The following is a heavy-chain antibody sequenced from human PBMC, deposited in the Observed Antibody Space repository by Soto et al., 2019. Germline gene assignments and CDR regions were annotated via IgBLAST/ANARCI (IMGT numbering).Heavy chain of an antibody. CDR3: AREDFWKVCDH. V-gene: IGHV4-59*01. J-gene: IGHJ4*02. CDR2: ILHSGST. CDR1: GGSISSFY. Sequence: PSETLSLTCTVSGGSISSFYWSWIRQPPGKGLEWIGYILHSGSTNYNPSLESRATISLDASTNQFSLKLSSVTAADTAVYFCAREDFWKVCDHWGQGTQVTVSS. D-gene: IGHD3-3*01.